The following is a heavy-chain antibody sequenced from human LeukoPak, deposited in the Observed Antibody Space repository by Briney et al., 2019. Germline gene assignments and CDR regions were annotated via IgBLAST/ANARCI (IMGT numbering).Heavy chain of an antibody. V-gene: IGHV4-34*01. Sequence: SETLSLTCAVYGGSFSGYYWSWIRQPPGKGLEWIGEINHSGSTNYNPSLKSRVTISVDTSKNQFSLKLSSVTAADTAVYYCARRKQQLIRPKNWFDPWGQGTLVTVSS. CDR2: INHSGST. D-gene: IGHD6-13*01. CDR3: ARRKQQLIRPKNWFDP. CDR1: GGSFSGYY. J-gene: IGHJ5*02.